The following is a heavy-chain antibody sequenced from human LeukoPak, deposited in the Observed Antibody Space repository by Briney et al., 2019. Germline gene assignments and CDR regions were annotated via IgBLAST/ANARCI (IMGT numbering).Heavy chain of an antibody. CDR2: ISPYNGNT. V-gene: IGHV1-18*01. D-gene: IGHD4-17*01. CDR3: AREMTTVTPGAIDI. J-gene: IGHJ3*02. Sequence: ASVKVSCKSSGCTFISYGLSWVRQAPGQGLEWMGWISPYNGNTNYAQKLQGRVTMTTDTSTSTAYMELRSLRSDDTAVYYCAREMTTVTPGAIDIWGQGTMVTVSP. CDR1: GCTFISYG.